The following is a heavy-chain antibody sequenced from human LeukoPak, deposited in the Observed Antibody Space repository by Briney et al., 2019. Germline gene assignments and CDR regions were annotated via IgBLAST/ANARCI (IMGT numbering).Heavy chain of an antibody. V-gene: IGHV7-4-1*02. CDR3: ARGQTWIRNDFDY. J-gene: IGHJ4*02. CDR1: GYTFTSYA. CDR2: INTNTGNS. Sequence: ASVKVSCKASGYTFTSYALNWVRQAPGQGLEWMGWINTNTGNSTYAQGFTGRFDFSLDTSVSTAYLQISSLKAEDTAVYYCARGQTWIRNDFDYWGQGTLVTVSS. D-gene: IGHD5-18*01.